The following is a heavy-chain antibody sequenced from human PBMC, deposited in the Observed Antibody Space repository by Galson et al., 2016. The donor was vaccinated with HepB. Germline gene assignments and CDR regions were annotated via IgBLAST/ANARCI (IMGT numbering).Heavy chain of an antibody. D-gene: IGHD2-15*01. CDR3: AKDYIGTLPEALDI. V-gene: IGHV3-23*01. J-gene: IGHJ3*02. Sequence: SLRLSCAASGFTFSSHAMAWVRQAPGKGLEWVTGISPSGDTISYADSVKCRFTISRDNAKNTLHLQMNSLRAEDTALYYCAKDYIGTLPEALDIWGQGTMVTVSS. CDR1: GFTFSSHA. CDR2: ISPSGDTI.